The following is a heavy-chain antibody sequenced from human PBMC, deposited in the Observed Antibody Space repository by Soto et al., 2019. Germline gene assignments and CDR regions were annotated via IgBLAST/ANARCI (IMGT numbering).Heavy chain of an antibody. V-gene: IGHV4-31*03. Sequence: SENLSVTCTFSVGSISSGGYYWSWIRQHPGKGLEWIGYIYYSGSTYYNPSLKSRVTISVDTSKNQFSLKLSSVTAADTAVYYCARDLGWSGYFAWFDPWGQGTLVTV. J-gene: IGHJ5*02. CDR3: ARDLGWSGYFAWFDP. CDR2: IYYSGST. CDR1: VGSISSGGYY. D-gene: IGHD3-3*01.